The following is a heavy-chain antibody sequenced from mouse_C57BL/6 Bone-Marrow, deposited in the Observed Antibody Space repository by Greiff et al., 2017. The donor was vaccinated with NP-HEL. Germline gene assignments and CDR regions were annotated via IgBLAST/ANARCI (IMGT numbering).Heavy chain of an antibody. J-gene: IGHJ2*01. CDR2: INPYNGGT. Sequence: EVQLQQSGPVLVKPGASVKMSCKASGYTFTDYYMNWVKQSHGKSLEWIGVINPYNGGTSYNQKFKGKATLTVDKSSSTAYMELNSLTSEDSAVYYCAREENWDVVDYWGQGTTLTVSS. D-gene: IGHD4-1*01. V-gene: IGHV1-19*01. CDR3: AREENWDVVDY. CDR1: GYTFTDYY.